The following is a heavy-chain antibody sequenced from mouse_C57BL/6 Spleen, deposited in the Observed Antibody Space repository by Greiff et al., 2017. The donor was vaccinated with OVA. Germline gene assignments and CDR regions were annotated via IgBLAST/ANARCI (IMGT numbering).Heavy chain of an antibody. CDR1: GFTFSDYY. J-gene: IGHJ4*01. Sequence: DVKLVESEGGLVQPGSSMKLSCTASGFTFSDYYMAWVRQVPEKGLEWVANINYDGSSTYYLDSLKSRFIISRDNAKNILYLQMSSLKSEDTATYYCARGDYDLYYAMDYWGQGTSVTVSS. V-gene: IGHV5-16*01. D-gene: IGHD2-4*01. CDR2: INYDGSST. CDR3: ARGDYDLYYAMDY.